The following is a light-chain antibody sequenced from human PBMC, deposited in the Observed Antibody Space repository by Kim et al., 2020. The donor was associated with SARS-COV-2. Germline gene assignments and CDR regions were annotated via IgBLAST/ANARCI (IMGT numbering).Light chain of an antibody. CDR1: RSDVGGYNY. V-gene: IGLV2-14*03. CDR2: DVN. J-gene: IGLJ3*02. Sequence: QSALTQPASVSGSPGQSITISCTGTRSDVGGYNYVSWYQQHPGKAPKLMIYDVNNRPSGISNRFSGSKSGNTASLTISGLQDEDEADYYCSSYASSISWVFGGGTKVTVL. CDR3: SSYASSISWV.